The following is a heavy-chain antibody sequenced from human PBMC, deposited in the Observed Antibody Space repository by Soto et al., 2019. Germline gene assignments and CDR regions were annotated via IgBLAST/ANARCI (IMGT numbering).Heavy chain of an antibody. V-gene: IGHV1-69*01. Sequence: QVQLVQSGAEVKKPGSSVKVSCKASGGTFSSYAISWVRQAPGQGLEWMGGSIPIFGTANYAQKFQGRVTITADESTSTAYMELSSLRSEDTAVYYCARTITPYYDSSGYYFDYWGQGTLVTVSS. D-gene: IGHD3-22*01. CDR2: SIPIFGTA. CDR3: ARTITPYYDSSGYYFDY. J-gene: IGHJ4*02. CDR1: GGTFSSYA.